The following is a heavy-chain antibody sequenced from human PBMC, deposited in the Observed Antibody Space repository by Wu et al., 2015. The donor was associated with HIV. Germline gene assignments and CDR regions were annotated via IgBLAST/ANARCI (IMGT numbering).Heavy chain of an antibody. V-gene: IGHV1-2*02. Sequence: QVQLVQSGAEVKKPGASVMVSCKASGYTFIDYYIYWVRQAPGQGLEWMGWINPNRGGTKYAQKFQGRVTLTRDTAVTTAYLELNSLRSDDTAVYYCARNTDSVATSLYSLGVWGQGTVVTVSS. CDR1: GYTFIDYY. CDR3: ARNTDSVATSLYSLGV. CDR2: INPNRGGT. J-gene: IGHJ6*02. D-gene: IGHD5-12*01.